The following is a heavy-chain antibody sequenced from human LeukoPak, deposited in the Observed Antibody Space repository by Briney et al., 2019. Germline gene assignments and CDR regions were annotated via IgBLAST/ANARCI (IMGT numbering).Heavy chain of an antibody. D-gene: IGHD3-10*01. J-gene: IGHJ4*02. CDR1: GGSFSGYY. Sequence: SETLSLTCVVYGGSFSGYYWSWFRQPPGKGLEWIGEINHSGTTNYYPSLKSRVTISVDTSKNQFSVKLSSVTAADTAVYYCARAARLGNFGSGSSHSPGYDYWGQGTLVTVSS. V-gene: IGHV4-34*01. CDR3: ARAARLGNFGSGSSHSPGYDY. CDR2: INHSGTT.